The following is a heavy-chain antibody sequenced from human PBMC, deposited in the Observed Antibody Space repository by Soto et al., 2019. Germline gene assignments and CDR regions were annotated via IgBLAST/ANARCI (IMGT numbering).Heavy chain of an antibody. J-gene: IGHJ4*02. CDR1: GFTFTTYA. CDR2: ITGDGSST. V-gene: IGHV3-23*01. Sequence: PGGSLRLSCAASGFTFTTYAMTWVRQAPGKGLEWVSTITGDGSSTSYADSVRGRFTISRDNSRDTLFLDMNALRPEDTAVYYCAKVLLRLTGMCFDYWGQGTLVTVSS. CDR3: AKVLLRLTGMCFDY. D-gene: IGHD2-8*02.